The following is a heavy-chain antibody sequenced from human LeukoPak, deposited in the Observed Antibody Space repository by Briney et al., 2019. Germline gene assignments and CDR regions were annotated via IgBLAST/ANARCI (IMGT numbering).Heavy chain of an antibody. Sequence: GGSLRLSCAASGFTFSNNYMNWVRQAPGKGLEWVSLIYSGGDTYYADSVKGRFTISRDHSKNTLYLQMNSLRVEDTAVYYCARDPPAVRTNTYAWGQGTLVTVSS. D-gene: IGHD1-7*01. CDR3: ARDPPAVRTNTYA. CDR1: GFTFSNNY. V-gene: IGHV3-66*01. CDR2: IYSGGDT. J-gene: IGHJ5*02.